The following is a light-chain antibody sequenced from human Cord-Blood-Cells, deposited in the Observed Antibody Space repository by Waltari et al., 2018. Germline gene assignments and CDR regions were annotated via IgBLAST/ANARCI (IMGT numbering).Light chain of an antibody. Sequence: DIQMTQSPSTLSSSVGDRVTITFRATQSISSWFAWYQQKPGKAPKLLIYDASSLESGVPSTFRGSASGTEFTLTIISLKPDAFASYYCQQYNSYSPYTFGQGTKLEIK. CDR3: QQYNSYSPYT. V-gene: IGKV1-5*01. CDR1: QSISSW. CDR2: DAS. J-gene: IGKJ2*01.